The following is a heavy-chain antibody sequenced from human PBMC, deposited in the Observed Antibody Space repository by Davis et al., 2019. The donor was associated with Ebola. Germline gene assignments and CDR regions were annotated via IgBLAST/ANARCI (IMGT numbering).Heavy chain of an antibody. CDR1: GGTFSSYA. V-gene: IGHV1-69*13. CDR2: IIPIFGTA. CDR3: ARVGSSKVYYYYYGMDV. J-gene: IGHJ6*02. Sequence: SVKVSCKASGGTFSSYAISWVRQVPGQGLEWMGGIIPIFGTANYAQKFQGRVTITADESTSTAYMELSSLRSEDTAVYYCARVGSSKVYYYYYGMDVWGQGTTVTVSS. D-gene: IGHD6-13*01.